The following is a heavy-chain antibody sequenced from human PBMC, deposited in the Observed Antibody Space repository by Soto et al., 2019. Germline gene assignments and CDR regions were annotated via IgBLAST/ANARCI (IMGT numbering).Heavy chain of an antibody. Sequence: ASVKVSCKASGYTLTNHGINWVRQAPGQGLEWMGWINPYNANTNYAQKLQGRVTMTTDTSTSTAYMDLRSLTSDDTAVYYCARDRVAGIWGDAFDIWGQGTVVTVSS. CDR2: INPYNANT. D-gene: IGHD3-16*01. J-gene: IGHJ3*02. CDR1: GYTLTNHG. CDR3: ARDRVAGIWGDAFDI. V-gene: IGHV1-18*04.